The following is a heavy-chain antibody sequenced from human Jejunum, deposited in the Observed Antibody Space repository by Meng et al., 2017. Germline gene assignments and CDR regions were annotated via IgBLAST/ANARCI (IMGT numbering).Heavy chain of an antibody. D-gene: IGHD3-10*01. J-gene: IGHJ4*02. V-gene: IGHV3-23*01. CDR2: ISASGVTP. Sequence: GESLKISCAASGFTFNVYDMHWVRQAPEKGLEWVAGISASGVTPFYAASVKGRFTISGDNSKNTPYLQLNSLRAEDTAMYHCVKDATMIRGVVNPYFDFWGQGTPVTVSS. CDR3: VKDATMIRGVVNPYFDF. CDR1: GFTFNVYD.